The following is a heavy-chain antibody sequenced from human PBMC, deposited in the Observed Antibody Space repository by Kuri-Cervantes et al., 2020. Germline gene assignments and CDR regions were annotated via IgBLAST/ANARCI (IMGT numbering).Heavy chain of an antibody. CDR3: ARRISGDHYYFDY. CDR1: GFTFSSYS. Sequence: GESLKISCAASGFTFSSYSMNWVRQAPGKGLEWVSYISSSSSTIYYADSVKGRFTISRDNAKNSLYLQMNSLRDEDTAVYYCARRISGDHYYFDYWGQGTLVTVSS. J-gene: IGHJ4*02. CDR2: ISSSSSTI. D-gene: IGHD4-17*01. V-gene: IGHV3-48*02.